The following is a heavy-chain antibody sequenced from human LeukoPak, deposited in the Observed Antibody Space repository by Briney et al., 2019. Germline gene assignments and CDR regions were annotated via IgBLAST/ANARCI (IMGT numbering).Heavy chain of an antibody. CDR2: IYYSGST. CDR3: ARMKPDKHYYYGLDV. CDR1: GTSIRSGDYY. J-gene: IGHJ6*02. D-gene: IGHD3-9*01. V-gene: IGHV4-61*08. Sequence: SETLSLTCTVSGTSIRSGDYYWSWIRQPPGKGLEWIGYIYYSGSTNYNPSLKSRVTISVDTSKNQFSLKLSSVTAADTAVYYCARMKPDKHYYYGLDVWGQGTTVTVSS.